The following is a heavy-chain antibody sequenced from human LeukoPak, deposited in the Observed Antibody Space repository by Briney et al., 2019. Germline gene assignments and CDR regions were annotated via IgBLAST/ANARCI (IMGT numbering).Heavy chain of an antibody. J-gene: IGHJ6*03. V-gene: IGHV4-59*01. CDR3: ARGGFCSSSSCYLRPMDV. Sequence: SETLSLTCTVSGGSISDYYWSWIRQPPGKGLEWIGYIYYSGSTTYNPSLKSRVTMSVDTAKNQFSLKLRSVTAADTAIYYCARGGFCSSSSCYLRPMDVWGKGPTVTVSS. CDR2: IYYSGST. D-gene: IGHD2-2*01. CDR1: GGSISDYY.